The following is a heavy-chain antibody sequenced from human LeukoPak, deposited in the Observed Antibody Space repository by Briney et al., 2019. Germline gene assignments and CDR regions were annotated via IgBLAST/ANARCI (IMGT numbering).Heavy chain of an antibody. CDR2: ISGSGGST. CDR1: GFTFSSYA. Sequence: GGSLRLACAASGFTFSSYAMTWVRQAPGKGLEWVSSISGSGGSTFYADSVKGRSTISRDNSKNTLYLQMNSLRAEDTAVYYCAKSGGCYPCSGLENWDQAILVTVS. D-gene: IGHD4/OR15-4a*01. CDR3: AKSGGCYPCSGLEN. J-gene: IGHJ4*02. V-gene: IGHV3-23*01.